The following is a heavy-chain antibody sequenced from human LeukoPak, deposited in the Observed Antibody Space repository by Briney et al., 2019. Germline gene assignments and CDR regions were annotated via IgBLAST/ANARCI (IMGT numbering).Heavy chain of an antibody. D-gene: IGHD4-17*01. CDR3: AKVGYGDLAH. CDR2: ISGPGEFT. V-gene: IGHV3-23*01. CDR1: GFTFSSCV. Sequence: GGSLRLSCAGSGFTFSSCVMTWVRQAPGKGLEWVSSISGPGEFTYYAESVKGRFTISRDNPENTVYLQMNSLRVDDTAVYYCAKVGYGDLAHWGQGTLVPVSS. J-gene: IGHJ4*02.